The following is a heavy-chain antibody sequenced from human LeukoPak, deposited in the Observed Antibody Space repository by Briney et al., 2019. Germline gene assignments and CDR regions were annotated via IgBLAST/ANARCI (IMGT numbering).Heavy chain of an antibody. CDR1: GFNFFSYG. V-gene: IGHV3-30*02. Sequence: GSLRLSCGASGFNFFSYGMHWVRQAPGKGLEWMALIRYDGSNKYYVDSVKGRFTISRDNSKNILYLQMNSLRAEDTAVYYCAKDRRYGDYRDAFDIWGQGTMVTVSS. J-gene: IGHJ3*02. CDR3: AKDRRYGDYRDAFDI. CDR2: IRYDGSNK. D-gene: IGHD4-17*01.